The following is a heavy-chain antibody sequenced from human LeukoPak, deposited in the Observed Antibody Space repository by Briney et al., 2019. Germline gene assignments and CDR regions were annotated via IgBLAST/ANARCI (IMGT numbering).Heavy chain of an antibody. V-gene: IGHV1-69*05. CDR3: ASEEVDYYDSSGSFDY. J-gene: IGHJ4*02. D-gene: IGHD3-22*01. Sequence: SVKVTCKSCGGTFSSYAISWVRQAPGQGLEWMGRIIPIFGTENYAQKFQGRVTITTDESTSTAYMELSSLRSEDTAVYYCASEEVDYYDSSGSFDYWGQGTLVTVSS. CDR2: IIPIFGTE. CDR1: GGTFSSYA.